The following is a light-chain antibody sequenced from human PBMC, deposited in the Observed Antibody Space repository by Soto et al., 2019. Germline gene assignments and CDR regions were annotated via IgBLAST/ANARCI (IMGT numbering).Light chain of an antibody. CDR1: QTISGW. J-gene: IGKJ1*01. CDR3: QHYNSYSEA. V-gene: IGKV1-5*01. Sequence: DIQMTQSPSTLSASVGDTVTITCRASQTISGWLAWYQQTPGKAPNLLIFDASTLESGVPSRFSGSGSGTTFTLTISSLQSDDFATYYCQHYNSYSEAFGQGTKVDIK. CDR2: DAS.